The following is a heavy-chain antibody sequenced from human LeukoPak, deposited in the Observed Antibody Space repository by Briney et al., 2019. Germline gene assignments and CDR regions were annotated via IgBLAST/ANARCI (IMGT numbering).Heavy chain of an antibody. Sequence: PGGSLRLSCATSGFTLSSYSMNWVRQAPGKGLEWVSYISSGSTTIYYADSVKGRFTISRDNAKNSLYLQMNSLRAEDTAVYHCARGLVGVSAAFDIWGQGTLVTVSS. D-gene: IGHD1-26*01. J-gene: IGHJ3*02. V-gene: IGHV3-48*01. CDR3: ARGLVGVSAAFDI. CDR2: ISSGSTTI. CDR1: GFTLSSYS.